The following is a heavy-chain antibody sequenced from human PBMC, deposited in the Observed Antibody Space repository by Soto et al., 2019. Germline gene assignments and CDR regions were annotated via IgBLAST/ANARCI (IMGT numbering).Heavy chain of an antibody. J-gene: IGHJ5*02. CDR3: ARAQNLFGSSDWLDP. Sequence: ATLKESGPVLVKATETLTLTCSVSGFSLTDAQVGVAWIRQTPGKALEWLALISSVDAKSYNPSLNTRLSTSQDISNSLVVLTVTNVSPADTATYFCARAQNLFGSSDWLDPWGRGTLVTVSA. V-gene: IGHV2-26*01. CDR2: ISSVDAK. D-gene: IGHD2-15*01. CDR1: GFSLTDAQVG.